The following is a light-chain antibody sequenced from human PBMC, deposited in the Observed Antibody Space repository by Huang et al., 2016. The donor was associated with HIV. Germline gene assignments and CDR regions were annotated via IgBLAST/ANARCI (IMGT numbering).Light chain of an antibody. CDR1: QSVSKY. J-gene: IGKJ4*01. CDR2: DAS. V-gene: IGKV3-11*01. CDR3: QQRSIWPPLT. Sequence: EIVLTQSPAPLSLSPGERATLSCRASQSVSKYLAWYQKKPGQAPRILIYDASNRATGVPARFSGSGSGTDFTLTINSLEAEDFAVYYCQQRSIWPPLTFGGGTKVEVK.